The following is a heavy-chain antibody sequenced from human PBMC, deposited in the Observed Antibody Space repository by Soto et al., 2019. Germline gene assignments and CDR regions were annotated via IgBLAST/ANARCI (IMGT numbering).Heavy chain of an antibody. V-gene: IGHV4-30-4*08. D-gene: IGHD6-19*01. Sequence: QVLLQESGPGLVKSSQTLSLTCTVSGDSLSGGGYYWSWIRQPPGKGLEWIGDIYYTGFTFYNPSLKSRLTISLDSSKNQFSLRLNSVTAADTAVYFCARAYRINGWADYFFDYWGQGTLVTVSS. CDR3: ARAYRINGWADYFFDY. J-gene: IGHJ4*02. CDR1: GDSLSGGGYY. CDR2: IYYTGFT.